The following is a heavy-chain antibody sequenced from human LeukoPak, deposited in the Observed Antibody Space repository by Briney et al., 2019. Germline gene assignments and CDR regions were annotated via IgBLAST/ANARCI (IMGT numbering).Heavy chain of an antibody. V-gene: IGHV1-69*05. CDR1: GGTYSSYA. CDR3: AIDCSSTSCYDAFDI. Sequence: GSSVKVSCKASGGTYSSYAISWVRQAPGQGLEWMGGIIPIFGTANYAQKFQGRVTITTDESTSTAYMELSSLRSEDTAVYYCAIDCSSTSCYDAFDIWGQGTMVTVSS. CDR2: IIPIFGTA. D-gene: IGHD2-2*01. J-gene: IGHJ3*02.